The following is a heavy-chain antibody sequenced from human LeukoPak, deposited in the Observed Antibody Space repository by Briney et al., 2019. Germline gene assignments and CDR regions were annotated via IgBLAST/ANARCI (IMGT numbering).Heavy chain of an antibody. CDR3: AKDPSLSYDSSGYYYHY. J-gene: IGHJ4*02. D-gene: IGHD3-22*01. CDR1: GFTFSSYA. Sequence: GGSLRLSCAASGFTFSSYAMSWVRQAPGKGLEWVSGISGSGGNTYYADSVKGRFTISRDNSKNTLYLQMNSLRAEDTAVYYRAKDPSLSYDSSGYYYHYWGQGTLVTVSS. CDR2: ISGSGGNT. V-gene: IGHV3-23*01.